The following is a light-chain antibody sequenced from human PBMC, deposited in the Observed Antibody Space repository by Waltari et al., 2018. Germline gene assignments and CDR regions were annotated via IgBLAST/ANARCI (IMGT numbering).Light chain of an antibody. CDR1: SLRNYY. Sequence: SSELTQDPAVSVALGQTVRVTCQGDSLRNYYASWYQQKPGPAPIIVIVGQNNRPAGIPGRVSGSSSGNTASLIITGAQAEDEADYYCNSRDSTGKLYVFGAGTKVTVL. CDR2: GQN. J-gene: IGLJ1*01. CDR3: NSRDSTGKLYV. V-gene: IGLV3-19*01.